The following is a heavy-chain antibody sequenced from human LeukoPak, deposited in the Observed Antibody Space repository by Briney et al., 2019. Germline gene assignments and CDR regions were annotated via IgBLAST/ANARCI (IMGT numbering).Heavy chain of an antibody. Sequence: SVKVSCKASGGTFSSYAISWVRQAPGQGLEWMGGIIPIFGTTNYAQKLQGRVTVTADESTSTAYMELSSLRSEDTAVYYCALLATTVVTRFDYWGQGTLVTVSS. CDR1: GGTFSSYA. D-gene: IGHD4-23*01. J-gene: IGHJ4*02. V-gene: IGHV1-69*13. CDR3: ALLATTVVTRFDY. CDR2: IIPIFGTT.